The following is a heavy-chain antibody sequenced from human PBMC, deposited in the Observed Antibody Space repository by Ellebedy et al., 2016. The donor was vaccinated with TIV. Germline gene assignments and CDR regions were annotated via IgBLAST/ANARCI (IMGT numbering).Heavy chain of an antibody. J-gene: IGHJ6*02. Sequence: AASVKVSCKASGYTFTGTFMRWLRQAPGQGLQWVGWLNPQRGVTKYAQQFQGRVTVTRDIFVSTTFLEIHSLRFYDTAVYYSARGGFRASRNGLDIWGQGTTVTVS. V-gene: IGHV1-2*02. CDR2: LNPQRGVT. CDR3: ARGGFRASRNGLDI. CDR1: GYTFTGTF. D-gene: IGHD5-12*01.